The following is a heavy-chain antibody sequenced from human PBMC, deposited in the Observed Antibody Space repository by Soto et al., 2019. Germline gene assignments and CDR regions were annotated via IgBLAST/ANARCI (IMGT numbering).Heavy chain of an antibody. CDR3: ARQSGGYYYYGMDV. CDR1: GGSISDYY. Sequence: QVQLQESGPGLVKPSETLSLTCTVSGGSISDYYWSWIRQPPGKGLEWIGYIYYSGTTNYSPSLKIRVPISVDTSKNQFSLKLSSVTAADSAIYYCARQSGGYYYYGMDVWGQGTTVTVSS. CDR2: IYYSGTT. V-gene: IGHV4-59*08. J-gene: IGHJ6*02. D-gene: IGHD1-26*01.